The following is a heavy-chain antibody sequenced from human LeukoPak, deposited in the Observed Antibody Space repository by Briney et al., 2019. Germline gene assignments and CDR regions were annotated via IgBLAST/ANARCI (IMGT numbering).Heavy chain of an antibody. V-gene: IGHV3-30*03. CDR1: GFTFSSYG. CDR2: VSSDGSIT. CDR3: ARQIIYWPHYMDV. J-gene: IGHJ6*03. Sequence: GGSLRLSCTASGFTFSSYGMHWVRQAPGKGLEWLAVVSSDGSITYYPDSVNVKGRFTISRDNSRNTLYLQMNSLRSEDTAVYYCARQIIYWPHYMDVWGKGTTVTISS. D-gene: IGHD2-8*02.